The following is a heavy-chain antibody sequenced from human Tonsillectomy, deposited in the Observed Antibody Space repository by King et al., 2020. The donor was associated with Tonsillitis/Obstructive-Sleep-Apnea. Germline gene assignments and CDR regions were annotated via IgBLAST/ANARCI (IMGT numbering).Heavy chain of an antibody. CDR3: ARHRESSTWYHSYYYYMDG. CDR1: GFTFSDYY. J-gene: IGHJ6*03. Sequence: VQLVESGGGLVKPGGSLRLSCAASGFTFSDYYMSWIRQAPGKGLEWVSYISSSGNTIYYADSVKGRFTISGDNAKNSLYLQMNSLRAEDTAVYYCARHRESSTWYHSYYYYMDGWGKGTTVPVSS. D-gene: IGHD6-13*01. V-gene: IGHV3-11*01. CDR2: ISSSGNTI.